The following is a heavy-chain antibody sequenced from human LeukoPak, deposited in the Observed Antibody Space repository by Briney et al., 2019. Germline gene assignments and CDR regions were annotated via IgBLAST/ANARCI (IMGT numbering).Heavy chain of an antibody. Sequence: GGSLRLSCAASGFTFSTFAMIWVRQPPGKGLEWVSSIFPSGGEIHYADSVRGRFTISRDNSKSTLSLQMNSLRAEDTAIYYCATCRQVLLPFESWGQGTLVTVSS. D-gene: IGHD2-8*02. J-gene: IGHJ4*02. CDR1: GFTFSTFA. V-gene: IGHV3-23*01. CDR2: IFPSGGEI. CDR3: ATCRQVLLPFES.